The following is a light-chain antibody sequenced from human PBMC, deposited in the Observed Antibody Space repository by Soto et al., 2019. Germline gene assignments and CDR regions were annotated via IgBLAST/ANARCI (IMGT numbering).Light chain of an antibody. CDR1: SSDVGGYSY. Sequence: QSALTQPRSVSGSPGQSVTISCTGTSSDVGGYSYVSWYQQHPDKAPKVMIHDVSKRPSGVPDRFSGSKSGNTASLTISGLQAEDGADYYCCSYAGTFTYVFGTGTKVTVL. CDR2: DVS. CDR3: CSYAGTFTYV. V-gene: IGLV2-11*01. J-gene: IGLJ1*01.